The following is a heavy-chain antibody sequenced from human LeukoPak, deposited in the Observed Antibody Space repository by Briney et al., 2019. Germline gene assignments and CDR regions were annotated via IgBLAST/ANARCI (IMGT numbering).Heavy chain of an antibody. CDR1: GYTFTSYG. CDR3: ARVGRGPPDYYDCRGYYFAAFDI. V-gene: IGHV1-18*01. CDR2: ISAYIGNT. D-gene: IGHD3-22*01. Sequence: ASVKDSCKASGYTFTSYGISWVRQAPGQGLEWMGWISAYIGNTNYAQKLQGRVTMTTDTSTSTAYMELRSLRSDDTAVYYCARVGRGPPDYYDCRGYYFAAFDIWGQGTMVTVSS. J-gene: IGHJ3*02.